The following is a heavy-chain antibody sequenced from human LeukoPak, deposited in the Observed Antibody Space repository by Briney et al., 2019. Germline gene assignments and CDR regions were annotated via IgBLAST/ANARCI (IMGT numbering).Heavy chain of an antibody. CDR1: GFTFSSYA. J-gene: IGHJ4*02. CDR2: ISYDGSNK. CDR3: ARVAVAGNFDY. Sequence: GGSLRLSCAASGFTFSSYAMHWVRQAPGKGLEWVAVISYDGSNKYYADSVKGRFTISRDNSKNTLYLQMNSPRAEDTAVYYCARVAVAGNFDYWGQGTLVTVSS. V-gene: IGHV3-30*04. D-gene: IGHD6-19*01.